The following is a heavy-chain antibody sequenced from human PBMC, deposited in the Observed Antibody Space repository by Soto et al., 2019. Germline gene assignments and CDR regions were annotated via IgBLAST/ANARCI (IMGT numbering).Heavy chain of an antibody. J-gene: IGHJ4*02. D-gene: IGHD5-18*01. CDR2: ISGYNGDT. V-gene: IGHV1-18*01. Sequence: QVQLVQSGAEVKKPGASVKVSCKASGYTFNTYSISWVRQAPGQGLEWMGWISGYNGDTHYAQKFQGRVTMTTDTSTSTAYMELRSLRSDDTAMYYCARENVLSYVDTDMGDYFDYWGQGTLVTVSS. CDR3: ARENVLSYVDTDMGDYFDY. CDR1: GYTFNTYS.